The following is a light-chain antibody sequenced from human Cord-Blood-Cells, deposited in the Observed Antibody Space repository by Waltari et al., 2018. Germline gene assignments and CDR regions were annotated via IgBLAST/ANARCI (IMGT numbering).Light chain of an antibody. CDR3: QQYDNLWT. CDR1: QDISNY. J-gene: IGKJ1*01. CDR2: DAS. V-gene: IGKV1-33*01. Sequence: DIQMTQSPSSLSASVGDRVTITSQASQDISNYLNWYQQKPGKAPKLLIYDASNLETGVPSRFSGSGSGTDFTFTISSLQPEDIATYYCQQYDNLWTFGQGTKVEIK.